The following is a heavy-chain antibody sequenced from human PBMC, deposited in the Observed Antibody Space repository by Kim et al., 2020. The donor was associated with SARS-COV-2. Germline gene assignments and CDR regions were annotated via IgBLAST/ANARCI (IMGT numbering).Heavy chain of an antibody. CDR2: ISTYNGDI. Sequence: ASVKVSCKASGYTFSSHGITWVRQAPGQGLEWMGWISTYNGDITYAQKFQGRVTMITDTSTSTAYMELRSLSSEDTAVYYCARDGGRAAAGYDYWGQGTLVTVST. V-gene: IGHV1-18*01. J-gene: IGHJ4*02. D-gene: IGHD6-13*01. CDR3: ARDGGRAAAGYDY. CDR1: GYTFSSHG.